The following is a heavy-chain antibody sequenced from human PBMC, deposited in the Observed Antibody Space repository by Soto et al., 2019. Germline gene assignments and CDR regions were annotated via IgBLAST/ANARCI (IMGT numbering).Heavy chain of an antibody. J-gene: IGHJ6*02. Sequence: GGSLRLSCAASGFTFSDYAMHWVRQAPGKGLEWVAVVSHDGRNTHYADSVKGRFTISRDNSKNTLYLQMNSLRAEDTAVYYCARDHSETTIPRITMVRGMRHPYYYGMDVWGQGTTVTVSS. CDR1: GFTFSDYA. D-gene: IGHD3-10*01. V-gene: IGHV3-30*03. CDR3: ARDHSETTIPRITMVRGMRHPYYYGMDV. CDR2: VSHDGRNT.